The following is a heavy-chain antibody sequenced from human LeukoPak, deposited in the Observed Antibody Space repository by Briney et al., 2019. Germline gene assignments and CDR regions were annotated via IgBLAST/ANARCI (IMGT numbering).Heavy chain of an antibody. D-gene: IGHD2-2*01. Sequence: GGSLRLSCAASGFTFSSYSLNWVRQAPGKGLEWVSSISSDSNYIYYADSVKGRFTISRDNAKHSLYLQMNSLGAEDTAVYYCERNRVVVAPAAPDYWGQGTLVTVSS. CDR2: ISSDSNYI. V-gene: IGHV3-21*01. CDR1: GFTFSSYS. CDR3: ERNRVVVAPAAPDY. J-gene: IGHJ4*02.